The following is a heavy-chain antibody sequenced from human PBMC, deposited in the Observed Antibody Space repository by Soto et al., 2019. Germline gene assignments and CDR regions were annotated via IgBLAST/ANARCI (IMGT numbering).Heavy chain of an antibody. CDR1: GGSINSGGYY. V-gene: IGHV4-31*03. CDR3: ARVCGGACHNGMDV. D-gene: IGHD2-21*02. CDR2: IYYSGST. J-gene: IGHJ6*02. Sequence: VQLQESGPGLVKPSQTLSLTCTVSGGSINSGGYYWSWIRQHPGKGLEWIGYIYYSGSTYYNPSLKRRLTISVDTSKNQFSRKLSSVTAADTAVYYCARVCGGACHNGMDVWGQGTTVTVSS.